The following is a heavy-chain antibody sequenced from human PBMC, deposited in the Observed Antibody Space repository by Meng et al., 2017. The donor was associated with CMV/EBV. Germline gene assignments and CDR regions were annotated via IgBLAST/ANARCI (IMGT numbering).Heavy chain of an antibody. CDR3: ARKCDNTWSSFDY. Sequence: GESLKISCAASGFTFSDYYMSWIRQAPGKGLEWLSYIISSGATTYSADSVKGRFTISRDNAKNSLYLQMNSLRAEDTAVYYCARKCDNTWSSFDYWGQGALVTVSS. D-gene: IGHD1-1*01. CDR1: GFTFSDYY. CDR2: IISSGATT. J-gene: IGHJ4*02. V-gene: IGHV3-11*04.